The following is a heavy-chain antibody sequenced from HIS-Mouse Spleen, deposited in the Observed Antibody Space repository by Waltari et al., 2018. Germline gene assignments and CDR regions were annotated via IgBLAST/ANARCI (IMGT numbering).Heavy chain of an antibody. CDR1: GGSISSSSYY. V-gene: IGHV4-39*07. Sequence: QLQLQESGPGLVKPSETLSLTCTVSGGSISSSSYYWGWIRQPPGKGPEWIGSIYYSGSTYYNPSVKSRVTISVDTSKNQFSLKLSSVTAADTAVYYCAREIPYSSSWYDWYFDLWGRGTLVTVSS. D-gene: IGHD6-13*01. J-gene: IGHJ2*01. CDR3: AREIPYSSSWYDWYFDL. CDR2: IYYSGST.